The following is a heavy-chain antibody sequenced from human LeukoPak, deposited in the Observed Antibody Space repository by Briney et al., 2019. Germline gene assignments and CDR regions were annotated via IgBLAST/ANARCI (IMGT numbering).Heavy chain of an antibody. CDR2: INPNSGGT. D-gene: IGHD3-3*01. CDR1: GYTFTGYY. V-gene: IGHV1-2*02. CDR3: AGEPYDFWSGYPLDY. Sequence: ASVKVSCKASGYTFTGYYMHWVRQAPGQGLEWMGWINPNSGGTNYAQKFQGRVTMTRDTSISTAYMELSRLRSDDTAVYYCAGEPYDFWSGYPLDYWGQGTLVTVSS. J-gene: IGHJ4*02.